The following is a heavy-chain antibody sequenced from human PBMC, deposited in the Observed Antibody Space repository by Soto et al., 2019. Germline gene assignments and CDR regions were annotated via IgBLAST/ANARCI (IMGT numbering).Heavy chain of an antibody. CDR2: IIPMFGTA. CDR1: GDTFSSYA. CDR3: ARVGPAHYYDSSGYYSPLDY. D-gene: IGHD3-22*01. J-gene: IGHJ4*02. V-gene: IGHV1-69*01. Sequence: QVQLVQSGAEVKKPGSSVKVSCKASGDTFSSYAINWVRQAPGQGLEWMGGIIPMFGTANYAQKFKGRVTITAGESTSTVYMELSSPRSEDTAVYYCARVGPAHYYDSSGYYSPLDYWGQGTLVTVSS.